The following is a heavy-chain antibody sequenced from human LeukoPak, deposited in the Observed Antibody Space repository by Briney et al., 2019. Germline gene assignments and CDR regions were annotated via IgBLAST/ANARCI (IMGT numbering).Heavy chain of an antibody. CDR3: ARDNPVAGNRGIDY. J-gene: IGHJ4*02. CDR1: GGSNSSYY. CDR2: IYTTGSS. V-gene: IGHV4-4*07. Sequence: SETLSLTCTVSGGSNSSYYWSWIRQPAGKGLEWLGRIYTTGSSNYNPSLKSRVTMSVDTSKNQFSLKLSSVTAADTAVYYCARDNPVAGNRGIDYWGQGTLVTVSS. D-gene: IGHD6-19*01.